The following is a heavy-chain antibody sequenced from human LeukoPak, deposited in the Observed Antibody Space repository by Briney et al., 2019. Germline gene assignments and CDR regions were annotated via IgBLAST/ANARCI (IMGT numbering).Heavy chain of an antibody. V-gene: IGHV3-13*01. D-gene: IGHD2-15*01. CDR2: IADDDAT. J-gene: IGHJ3*02. Sequence: PGGSLRLSCAASGFTFSNYDMHWVRHASGKGLEWVSAIADDDATFYSGSVKGRFIISRENAKRSLYLQMNSLRVGDTALYYCARGGRDGFDIWGQGTLVTVSS. CDR1: GFTFSNYD. CDR3: ARGGRDGFDI.